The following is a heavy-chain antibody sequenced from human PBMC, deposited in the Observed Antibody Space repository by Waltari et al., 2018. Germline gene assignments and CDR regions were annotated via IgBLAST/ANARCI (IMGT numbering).Heavy chain of an antibody. CDR2: IWYDGSNK. CDR1: GFTFSSYG. CDR3: ARDYGDYTLMGIDY. D-gene: IGHD4-17*01. V-gene: IGHV3-33*01. Sequence: QVQLVESGGGVVQPGRSLRLSCAASGFTFSSYGMHWVRQAPGKGLEWVAVIWYDGSNKYYADSVKGRFTRSRDNSKNTLYLQMNSLRAEDTAVYFCARDYGDYTLMGIDYWGQGTLVTVSS. J-gene: IGHJ4*02.